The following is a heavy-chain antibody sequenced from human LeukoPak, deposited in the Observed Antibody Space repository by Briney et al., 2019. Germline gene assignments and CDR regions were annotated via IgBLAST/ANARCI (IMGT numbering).Heavy chain of an antibody. D-gene: IGHD6-25*01. CDR2: ADSRGST. J-gene: IGHJ4*02. CDR3: ARVGSGSHFDY. CDR1: GGTITWDH. Sequence: PSETLSLTCAFSGGTITWDHWSWIRQPPGKGLDWIGYADSRGSTLYNPSLKSRVAISVDTSQRQLSLRLTSVTAADTAVYYCARVGSGSHFDYWGQGTLAAVSS. V-gene: IGHV4-59*01.